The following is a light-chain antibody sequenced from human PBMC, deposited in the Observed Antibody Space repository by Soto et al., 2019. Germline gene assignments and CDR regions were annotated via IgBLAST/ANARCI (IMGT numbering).Light chain of an antibody. Sequence: QSVLTQPASVSGSPGQSITISCTGTSSDVGGYNFVYWYQQHPGKAPKLMIYEASKRPSGVSNRFSGSKSGNTASLTISGLQAEDAADYYCCSYAGSSTYVFGTGTKLTVL. J-gene: IGLJ1*01. CDR3: CSYAGSSTYV. CDR1: SSDVGGYNF. V-gene: IGLV2-23*01. CDR2: EAS.